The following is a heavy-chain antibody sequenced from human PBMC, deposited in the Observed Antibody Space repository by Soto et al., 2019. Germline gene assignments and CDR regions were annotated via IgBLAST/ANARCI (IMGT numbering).Heavy chain of an antibody. CDR3: ANSIYGVVNNCHMDV. D-gene: IGHD3-3*01. CDR2: IGGSGGST. J-gene: IGHJ6*03. CDR1: GFTFSSYA. V-gene: IGHV3-23*01. Sequence: GGSLRLSCAASGFTFSSYAMSWVRQAPGKGLEWVSAIGGSGGSTYYADSVKGRFTISRDNSKNTLDLQMNSLRAEDTAVYYCANSIYGVVNNCHMDVWGKGTTVTVSS.